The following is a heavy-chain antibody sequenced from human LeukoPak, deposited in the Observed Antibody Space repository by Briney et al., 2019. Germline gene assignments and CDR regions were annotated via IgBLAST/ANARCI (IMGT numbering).Heavy chain of an antibody. CDR3: ARVLLDDGYYMDV. J-gene: IGHJ6*03. CDR2: ISGSGGST. V-gene: IGHV3-23*01. Sequence: GGSLRLPCAASGFTFSSYAMSWVRQAPGKGLEWVSAISGSGGSTYYADSVKGPFTISRDNAKNSLYLQMNSLRAEDTAVYYCARVLLDDGYYMDVWGKGTTVTVSS. CDR1: GFTFSSYA. D-gene: IGHD1-1*01.